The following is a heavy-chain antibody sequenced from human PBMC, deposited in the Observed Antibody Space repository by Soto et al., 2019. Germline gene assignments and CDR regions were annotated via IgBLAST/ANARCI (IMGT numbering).Heavy chain of an antibody. CDR3: ARSRVDSGDRFRRSNWFDP. V-gene: IGHV4-59*01. Sequence: SETLSLTCTVSGGSISSYYWSWIRQPPGKGLEWIGYIYFSGSTNYNPSLKSRVTISEDTSKNQFSLKLSSVTAADTAVYYCARSRVDSGDRFRRSNWFDPWGQGTLVTVSS. CDR2: IYFSGST. CDR1: GGSISSYY. D-gene: IGHD3-10*01. J-gene: IGHJ5*02.